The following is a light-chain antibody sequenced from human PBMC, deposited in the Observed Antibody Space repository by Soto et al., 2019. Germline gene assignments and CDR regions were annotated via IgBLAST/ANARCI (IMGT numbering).Light chain of an antibody. J-gene: IGLJ1*01. CDR1: SSDVGSYNY. V-gene: IGLV2-8*01. CDR3: TSYAGSNNFGI. CDR2: EVT. Sequence: QSVLTQPPSASGSPGQSLTISCTGTSSDVGSYNYLSWYQQHPGKPPKLMICEVTKRPSGVPDRFSGSKSGNTASLTVSGLQAEDEADYYCTSYAGSNNFGIFGTGTKVTVL.